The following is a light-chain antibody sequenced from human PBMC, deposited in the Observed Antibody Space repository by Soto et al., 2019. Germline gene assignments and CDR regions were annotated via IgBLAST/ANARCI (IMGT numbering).Light chain of an antibody. CDR2: GAS. CDR3: QQRSNWTPN. Sequence: EIVMTQSPATLSVSPGERATLSCRASQSVSSNLAWYQQKPGQAPRILIYGASTRETGIPARFSGSGAGTEFTLTISSLQSEDVAVDYCQQRSNWTPNFGQGTRLEIK. J-gene: IGKJ5*01. V-gene: IGKV3-15*01. CDR1: QSVSSN.